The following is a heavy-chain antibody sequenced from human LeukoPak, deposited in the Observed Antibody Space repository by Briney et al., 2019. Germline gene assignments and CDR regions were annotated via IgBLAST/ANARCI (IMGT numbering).Heavy chain of an antibody. CDR1: GGSMSSSNYY. CDR2: IYYSGST. D-gene: IGHD3-16*02. Sequence: PSETRSLTCTVSGGSMSSSNYYWGWIRQPPGKALEWIRSIYYSGSTNYNPSLKSRVTISVDTSKKQFSLKLTSVTAADTAVYYCARGVDDYLWGSYRGEIGYWGQGTLVTVSS. CDR3: ARGVDDYLWGSYRGEIGY. J-gene: IGHJ4*02. V-gene: IGHV4-39*01.